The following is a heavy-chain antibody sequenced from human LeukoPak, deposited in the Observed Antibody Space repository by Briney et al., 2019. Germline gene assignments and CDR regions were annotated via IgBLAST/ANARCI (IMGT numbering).Heavy chain of an antibody. CDR2: VNHSGST. CDR1: GGSFSGYY. Sequence: SETLSLTCAVYGGSFSGYYWSWIRQPPGKGLEWIGEVNHSGSTNYNPSLKSRVTISVDTSKNQFSLKLSSVTAADPAVYYCARGPHIVVVPFGRAAYFDYWGQGTLVTVSS. J-gene: IGHJ4*02. D-gene: IGHD2-2*01. CDR3: ARGPHIVVVPFGRAAYFDY. V-gene: IGHV4-34*01.